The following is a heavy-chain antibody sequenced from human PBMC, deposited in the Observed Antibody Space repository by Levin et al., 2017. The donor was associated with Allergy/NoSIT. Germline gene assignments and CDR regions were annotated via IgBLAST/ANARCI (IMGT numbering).Heavy chain of an antibody. CDR2: VNSDGSDT. J-gene: IGHJ4*02. Sequence: PGGSLRLSCAASGFTFSSFRMHWVRQSPGKGLVWVSFVNSDGSDTTYADSVQGRFTISRDNAKNTLYLQMNSLGAEDTAVYYCVRGGTSTSYWGQGTLVTVSS. D-gene: IGHD2-2*01. V-gene: IGHV3-74*01. CDR1: GFTFSSFR. CDR3: VRGGTSTSY.